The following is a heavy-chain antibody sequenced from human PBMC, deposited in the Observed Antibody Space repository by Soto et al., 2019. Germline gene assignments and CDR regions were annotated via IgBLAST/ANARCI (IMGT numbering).Heavy chain of an antibody. J-gene: IGHJ4*02. CDR2: ISKGGGTI. Sequence: QVHLLESGGGLVSPRGSLRLSCAASGFNFNDYYMTWIRQAPGKGLEWISHISKGGGTIYYADSVKGRFTISRDNAKNSVYLEMSSLTVDDTAVYYCARVESDRIAASGAAFWGRGTLVTVSS. D-gene: IGHD6-25*01. CDR3: ARVESDRIAASGAAF. CDR1: GFNFNDYY. V-gene: IGHV3-11*01.